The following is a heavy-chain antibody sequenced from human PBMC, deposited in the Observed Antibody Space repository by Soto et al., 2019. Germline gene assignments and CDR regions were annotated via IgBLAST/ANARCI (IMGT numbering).Heavy chain of an antibody. Sequence: QVQLVESGGDLVKPGGSLRLSRAASGYTFSDYYLSWIRQAPGKGLEWISYIDTSSTKIYYADSVKGRFTISRDNGKNSLFLEMNSLRVEDTAVYFCASHYDLWSGYLSPVDYWGQGTLVTVSS. CDR3: ASHYDLWSGYLSPVDY. CDR1: GYTFSDYY. J-gene: IGHJ4*02. CDR2: IDTSSTKI. D-gene: IGHD3-3*01. V-gene: IGHV3-11*01.